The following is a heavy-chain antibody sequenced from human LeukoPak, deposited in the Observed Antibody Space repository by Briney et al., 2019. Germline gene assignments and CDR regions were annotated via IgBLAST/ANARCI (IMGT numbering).Heavy chain of an antibody. CDR1: GFTFSSYW. Sequence: YPGGSLRLSCAASGFTFSSYWMHWVRHAPGKGLVWVSRINSDGSSTSYADSVKGRFTVSRDNAKNTLYLQMNSLRAGDTAVYYCARGSYYDSGISLYRGQGTLVTVSS. D-gene: IGHD3-10*01. J-gene: IGHJ4*02. CDR2: INSDGSST. V-gene: IGHV3-74*01. CDR3: ARGSYYDSGISLY.